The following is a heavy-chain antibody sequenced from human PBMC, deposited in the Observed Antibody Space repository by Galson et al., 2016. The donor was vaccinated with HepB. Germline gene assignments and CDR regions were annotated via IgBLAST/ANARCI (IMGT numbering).Heavy chain of an antibody. J-gene: IGHJ3*02. CDR2: ISGRGGST. D-gene: IGHD2-2*01. Sequence: SLRLSCAASGFTFSNYAMNWVRQAPGKGLEWVSVISGRGGSTYYADSVKGRFTISRDNSKNTLYLQMNTLRAEDTAVYYCANTYLNALDIWGQGTKVTVSS. CDR1: GFTFSNYA. V-gene: IGHV3-23*01. CDR3: ANTYLNALDI.